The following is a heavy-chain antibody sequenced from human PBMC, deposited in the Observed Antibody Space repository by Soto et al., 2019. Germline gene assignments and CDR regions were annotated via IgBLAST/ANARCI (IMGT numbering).Heavy chain of an antibody. CDR1: GFTFDDYA. CDR3: AQDFDANEAYYFDY. V-gene: IGHV3-9*01. Sequence: EVQLVESGGGLVQPGRSLRLSCAASGFTFDDYAMHWVRQAPGKGLEWVSGISWNSGSIGYADSVKGRFTISRDNAKNSLYLQMNSLRAEDTALYYCAQDFDANEAYYFDYWGQGTLVTVSS. D-gene: IGHD1-1*01. CDR2: ISWNSGSI. J-gene: IGHJ4*02.